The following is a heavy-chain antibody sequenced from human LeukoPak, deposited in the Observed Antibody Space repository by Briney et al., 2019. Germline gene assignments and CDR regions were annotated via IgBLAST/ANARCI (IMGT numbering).Heavy chain of an antibody. J-gene: IGHJ4*02. V-gene: IGHV3-30*04. CDR3: ARAIGKYSSPYFDY. D-gene: IGHD6-6*01. Sequence: QPGGSLRLSCAASGFTFSSYAMHWVRQAPGKGLEWVAVISYDGSNKYYADSVKGRFTISRDNSKNTLYLQMNSLRAEDTAVYYCARAIGKYSSPYFDYWGQGTLVTVSS. CDR2: ISYDGSNK. CDR1: GFTFSSYA.